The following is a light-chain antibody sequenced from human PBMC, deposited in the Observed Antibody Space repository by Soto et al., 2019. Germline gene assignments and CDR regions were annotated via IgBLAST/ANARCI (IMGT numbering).Light chain of an antibody. V-gene: IGKV3-15*01. CDR1: QSATNK. Sequence: EIVMTQSPATLSVSPGERATLSCRASQSATNKLAWYQQKPGQAPRLLIYGASTRATGIPARFSGSGSGTEFTLTISSLQSEDFAVYYCQQYNNWPGTFGQGTKVEIK. CDR2: GAS. CDR3: QQYNNWPGT. J-gene: IGKJ1*01.